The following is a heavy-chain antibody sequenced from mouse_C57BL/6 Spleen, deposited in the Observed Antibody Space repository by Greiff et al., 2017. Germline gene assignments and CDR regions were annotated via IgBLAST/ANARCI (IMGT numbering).Heavy chain of an antibody. CDR2: IYPRSGNT. V-gene: IGHV1-81*01. CDR1: GYTFTSYG. Sequence: VKLVESGAELARPGASVKLSCKASGYTFTSYGISWVKQRTGQGLEWIGEIYPRSGNTYYNEKFKGKATLTADKSSSTAYMELRSLTSEDSAVYFCARDSSGYGWFAYWGQGTLVTVSA. J-gene: IGHJ3*01. CDR3: ARDSSGYGWFAY. D-gene: IGHD3-2*02.